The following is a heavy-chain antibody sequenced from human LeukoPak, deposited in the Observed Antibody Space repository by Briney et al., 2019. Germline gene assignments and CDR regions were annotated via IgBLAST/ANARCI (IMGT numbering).Heavy chain of an antibody. J-gene: IGHJ4*02. CDR2: ISWNSGSI. D-gene: IGHD3/OR15-3a*01. CDR1: GFTFDDYA. CDR3: AKDARTGYYNPLFDY. V-gene: IGHV3-9*01. Sequence: GGSLRLSCAASGFTFDDYAMHWVRQAPGKGLEWVSGISWNSGSIGYADSVKGRFTISRDNAKNSLYLQMNSLRAEDTALYYCAKDARTGYYNPLFDYWGQGTLVTVSS.